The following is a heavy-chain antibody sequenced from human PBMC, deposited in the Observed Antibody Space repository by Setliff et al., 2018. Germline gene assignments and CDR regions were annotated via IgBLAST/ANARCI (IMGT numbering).Heavy chain of an antibody. D-gene: IGHD4-17*01. J-gene: IGHJ5*02. V-gene: IGHV4-39*01. CDR3: AKHGEESKVTTYLAS. CDR1: GDSISSGTYY. Sequence: PSETLSLTCTVSGDSISSGTYYWGWIRQPPGKGLEWIGSRYYSGHTYYNPSLKSRVAMSVDKAKNQFSLNLRSVSAADTAIYYCAKHGEESKVTTYLASWGQGTLVTRLL. CDR2: RYYSGHT.